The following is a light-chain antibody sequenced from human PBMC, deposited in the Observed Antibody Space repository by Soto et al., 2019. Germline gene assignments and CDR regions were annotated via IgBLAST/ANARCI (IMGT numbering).Light chain of an antibody. Sequence: EIVLTQSPGTLSLSPGERATLSCRASQSVSSSYLAWYQQKRGQARRLLIYGASSRATGIPDRFSGSGSGTDFTLTISSLEPEDFAVYFCQQYGNSPQTFGQGTKVEI. CDR3: QQYGNSPQT. CDR1: QSVSSSY. CDR2: GAS. J-gene: IGKJ1*01. V-gene: IGKV3-20*01.